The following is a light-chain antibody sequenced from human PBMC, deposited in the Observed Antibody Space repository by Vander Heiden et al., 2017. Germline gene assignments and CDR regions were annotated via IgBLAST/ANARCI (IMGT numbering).Light chain of an antibody. CDR1: PGISSY. CDR3: QQHNSYPELT. J-gene: IGKJ4*01. CDR2: AAS. V-gene: IGKV1-9*01. Sequence: IQLTPSPSSLSASVGDRVTITCRASPGISSYLAWYQQKPGKAPKLLIYAASTLQSGVPSRFSGSGYGTDFTLTISSRQPEDFAPYYCQQHNSYPELTFGGGTKVEIK.